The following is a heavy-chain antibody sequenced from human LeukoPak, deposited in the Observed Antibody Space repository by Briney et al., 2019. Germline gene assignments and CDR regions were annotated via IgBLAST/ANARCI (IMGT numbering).Heavy chain of an antibody. CDR1: GFTFSSYG. J-gene: IGHJ4*02. CDR2: ISGSGGST. Sequence: PGGSLRLSCAASGFTFSSYGMSWVRQAPGKGLEWVSAISGSGGSTYYADSVKGRFTISRDNSKNTLYLQMNSLRAEDTAVYYCASDSTMIVVVIREYFDYWGQGTLVTVSS. V-gene: IGHV3-23*01. D-gene: IGHD3-22*01. CDR3: ASDSTMIVVVIREYFDY.